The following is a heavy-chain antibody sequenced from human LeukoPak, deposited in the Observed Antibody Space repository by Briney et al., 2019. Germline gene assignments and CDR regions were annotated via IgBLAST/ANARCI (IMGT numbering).Heavy chain of an antibody. D-gene: IGHD5-18*01. J-gene: IGHJ4*02. V-gene: IGHV3-9*03. CDR2: ISWNSGSI. CDR1: GFTFDDHG. Sequence: PGGSLRLSCAASGFTFDDHGMHWVRQAPGKGLEWVSGISWNSGSIGYADSVKGRFTISRDNAEDSLYLQMNSLRVEDMGLYYCTRASGYSSGAVDYWGQGTLVTVSS. CDR3: TRASGYSSGAVDY.